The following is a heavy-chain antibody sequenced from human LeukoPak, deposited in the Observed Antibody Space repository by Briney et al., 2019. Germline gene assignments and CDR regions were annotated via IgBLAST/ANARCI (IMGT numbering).Heavy chain of an antibody. CDR2: IWYDGSNK. V-gene: IGHV3-33*06. D-gene: IGHD1-26*01. Sequence: GGSLRLSCAASGFTFSSYGMHWVRQAPGKGLEWVAVIWYDGSNKYYADSVKGRFTISRDNSKNTLYLQMNSLRAEDTAVYYCAKDNYYAAWYFDYWGQGTLVTVSS. J-gene: IGHJ4*02. CDR1: GFTFSSYG. CDR3: AKDNYYAAWYFDY.